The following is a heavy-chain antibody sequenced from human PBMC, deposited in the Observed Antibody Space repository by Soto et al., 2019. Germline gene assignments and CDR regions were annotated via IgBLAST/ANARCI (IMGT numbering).Heavy chain of an antibody. CDR3: AKGITQAYSGSYYDDAFDI. Sequence: GGSLRLSCAASGFTFSSYAMSWVRQAPGKGLEWVSAISGSGGSTYYADSVKGRFTISRDNSKNTLYLQMNSLRAEDTAVYYCAKGITQAYSGSYYDDAFDIWGQGTMVTVSS. J-gene: IGHJ3*02. CDR2: ISGSGGST. V-gene: IGHV3-23*01. D-gene: IGHD1-26*01. CDR1: GFTFSSYA.